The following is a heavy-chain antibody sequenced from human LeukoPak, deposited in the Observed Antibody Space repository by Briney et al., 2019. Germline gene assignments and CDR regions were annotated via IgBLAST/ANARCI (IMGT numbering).Heavy chain of an antibody. D-gene: IGHD7-27*01. CDR1: GFTFSSYG. V-gene: IGHV3-30*02. Sequence: GGSLRLSCAASGFTFSSYGMNWVRKAPGKGLEWVAFIRYDGSHKYYADSVKGRFTISRDNSKNTLYLQMTSLRAEDTAVYYCAKPGDRYAFDIWGQGTMVTVSS. J-gene: IGHJ3*02. CDR3: AKPGDRYAFDI. CDR2: IRYDGSHK.